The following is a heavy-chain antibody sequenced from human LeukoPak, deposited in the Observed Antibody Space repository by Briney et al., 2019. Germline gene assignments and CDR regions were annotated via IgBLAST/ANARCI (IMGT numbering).Heavy chain of an antibody. D-gene: IGHD4-23*01. J-gene: IGHJ5*02. CDR3: ARDLSGGNSDWFDP. CDR1: GFTFSDYY. CDR2: ISSSGSTI. Sequence: GGSLRLSCAASGFTFSDYYMSWIRQAPGKGLEWVSYISSSGSTIYYADSVKGRFTISRANAKNSLYLQMNSLRAEDTAVYYCARDLSGGNSDWFDPWGQGTLVTVSS. V-gene: IGHV3-11*01.